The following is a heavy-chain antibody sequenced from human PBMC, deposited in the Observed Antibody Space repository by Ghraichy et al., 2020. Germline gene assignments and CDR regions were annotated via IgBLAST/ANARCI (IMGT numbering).Heavy chain of an antibody. CDR3: ARFTYYYGSGSFPYPLYFDY. J-gene: IGHJ4*02. V-gene: IGHV1-18*04. Sequence: ASVKVSCKASGYTFTSYGISWVRQAPGQGLEWMGWISAYNGNTNYAQKLQGRVTMTTDTSTSTAYMELRSLRSDDTAVYYCARFTYYYGSGSFPYPLYFDYWGQGTLVTVSS. CDR2: ISAYNGNT. D-gene: IGHD3-10*01. CDR1: GYTFTSYG.